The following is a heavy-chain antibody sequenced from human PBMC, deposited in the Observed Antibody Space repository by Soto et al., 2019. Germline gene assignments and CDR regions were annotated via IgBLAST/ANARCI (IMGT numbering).Heavy chain of an antibody. CDR3: ARVAPGIAAAGPRIAFDP. CDR2: INPSGGST. J-gene: IGHJ5*02. CDR1: GYTFTSYY. Sequence: ASVKVSCKASGYTFTSYYMHWVRQAPGQGLEWMGIINPSGGSTSYAQKFQGRVTMTRDTSTSTVYMELSSLRSEDTAVYYCARVAPGIAAAGPRIAFDPWGQGTLVPVSS. V-gene: IGHV1-46*01. D-gene: IGHD6-13*01.